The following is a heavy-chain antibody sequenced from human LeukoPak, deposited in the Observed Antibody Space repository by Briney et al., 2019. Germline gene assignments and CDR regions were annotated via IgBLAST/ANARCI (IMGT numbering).Heavy chain of an antibody. Sequence: GASVKVSCKASGGTFSSYAISWVRQAPGQGLEWMGGIIPIFGTANYAQKFQGRVTITTDESTSTAYMELSSLRSEDTAVYYCARDQFGRFGPWGQGTLVTVSS. CDR3: ARDQFGRFGP. CDR2: IIPIFGTA. D-gene: IGHD3-10*01. CDR1: GGTFSSYA. V-gene: IGHV1-69*05. J-gene: IGHJ5*02.